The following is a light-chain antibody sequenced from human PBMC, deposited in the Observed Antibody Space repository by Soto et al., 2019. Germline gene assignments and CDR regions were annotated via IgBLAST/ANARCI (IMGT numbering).Light chain of an antibody. CDR1: QNISIW. V-gene: IGKV1-5*01. CDR3: QPYHSFSIP. CDR2: DSS. J-gene: IGKJ5*01. Sequence: LMTQAASTEATYVGDLVTLTCRASQNISIWLAWYQQRPGRAPRLLICDSSSLESGVPSTFSGSGSGTEFSLTIINLLPNDFAPYYCQPYHSFSIPFGQGTRLEIK.